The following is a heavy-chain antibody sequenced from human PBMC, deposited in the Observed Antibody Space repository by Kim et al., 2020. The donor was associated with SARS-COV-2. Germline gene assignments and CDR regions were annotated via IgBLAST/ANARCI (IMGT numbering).Heavy chain of an antibody. V-gene: IGHV3-30*03. CDR1: GFTFSSYG. J-gene: IGHJ4*02. CDR3: AADLQYYDFWSGYSLGLDY. D-gene: IGHD3-3*01. Sequence: GGSLRLSCAASGFTFSSYGMHWVRQAPGKGLEWVAVISYDGSNKYYADSVKGRFTISRDNSKNTLYLQMNSLRAEDTAVYYCAADLQYYDFWSGYSLGLDYWGQGTLVTVSS. CDR2: ISYDGSNK.